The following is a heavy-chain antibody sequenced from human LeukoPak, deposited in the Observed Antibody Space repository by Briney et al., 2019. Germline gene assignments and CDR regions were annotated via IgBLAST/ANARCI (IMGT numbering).Heavy chain of an antibody. CDR2: ISGSGGST. Sequence: PGGSLRLSCAASGFTFSSYAMSWVRQAPGKGLEWVSAISGSGGSTYYADSVKGRFTISRDNSKNTLYLQMSSLRAEDTAVYYCAKDGYYYDSSGYYLVFDYWGQGTLVTVSS. V-gene: IGHV3-23*01. CDR1: GFTFSSYA. D-gene: IGHD3-22*01. J-gene: IGHJ4*02. CDR3: AKDGYYYDSSGYYLVFDY.